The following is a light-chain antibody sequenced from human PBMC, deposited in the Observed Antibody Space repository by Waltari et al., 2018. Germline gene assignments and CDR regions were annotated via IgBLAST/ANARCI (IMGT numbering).Light chain of an antibody. Sequence: QSVLTQSPSASGTPGQRVTISCSGSSPTIGANYVYCYQQFPGTAPRLLIYRSYQRSSGVPDRFSGSKSGTSASLAISGLRSEDEADYYCATWDDSLNAWVFGGGTRLTAL. V-gene: IGLV1-47*01. CDR3: ATWDDSLNAWV. CDR2: RSY. J-gene: IGLJ3*02. CDR1: SPTIGANY.